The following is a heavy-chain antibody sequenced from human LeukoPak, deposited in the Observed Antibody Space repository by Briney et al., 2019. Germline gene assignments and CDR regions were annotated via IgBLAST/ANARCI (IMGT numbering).Heavy chain of an antibody. V-gene: IGHV3-74*01. CDR1: GFSFSRYS. D-gene: IGHD5-18*01. J-gene: IGHJ4*02. CDR3: ARDYSFSHDH. Sequence: PGGSLRLSCAASGFSFSRYSIHWVRQAPGKGLEWVSRIKSDESSTTYADSVKGRFTISRDNAKNTVYLQMSSLRAEDTAVYYCARDYSFSHDHWGQGTLVTFSS. CDR2: IKSDESST.